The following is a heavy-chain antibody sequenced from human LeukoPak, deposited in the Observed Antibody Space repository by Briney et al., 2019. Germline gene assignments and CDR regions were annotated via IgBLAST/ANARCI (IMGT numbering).Heavy chain of an antibody. Sequence: GGSLRLSCEGSGFIFSRYSSYAMHWVRQVPGKGLEWVSSITSSSTYTHYADSVKGRFTISRDNAKNLLYLQMNSLRAEDTAVYYCARDPVLYPDATFDPWGQGTLVTVSS. V-gene: IGHV3-21*06. CDR1: GFIFSRYS. CDR2: ITSSSTYT. CDR3: ARDPVLYPDATFDP. D-gene: IGHD1-14*01. J-gene: IGHJ5*02.